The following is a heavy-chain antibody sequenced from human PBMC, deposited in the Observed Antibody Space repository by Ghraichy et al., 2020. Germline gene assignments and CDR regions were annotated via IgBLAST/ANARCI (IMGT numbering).Heavy chain of an antibody. CDR3: AKLGYCVTTTCRGLGN. V-gene: IGHV3-72*01. D-gene: IGHD2-2*01. Sequence: GGSLRLSCAASGFTFSEHYMDWVRQAPGKGLEWVGRSRNKANSYTTEYAASVKGRFTISRDDSKNSLYLQMNSLKTEDTAVYYFAKLGYCVTTTCRGLGNCGHGTLVTVSS. J-gene: IGHJ4*01. CDR1: GFTFSEHY. CDR2: SRNKANSYTT.